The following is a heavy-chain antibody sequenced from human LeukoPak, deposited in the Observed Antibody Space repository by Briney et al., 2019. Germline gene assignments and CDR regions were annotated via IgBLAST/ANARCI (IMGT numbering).Heavy chain of an antibody. J-gene: IGHJ4*02. V-gene: IGHV4-59*01. D-gene: IGHD6-19*01. Sequence: PSETLSLTCTVSGGSISSYYWSWIRQPPGKGLEWIGYIYYSGSTTYSPSLKRRVTISVDTSKNQFSLKLSSVTAADTAVYYCARGWSSGWYRNDYWGQGTLVTVSS. CDR3: ARGWSSGWYRNDY. CDR1: GGSISSYY. CDR2: IYYSGST.